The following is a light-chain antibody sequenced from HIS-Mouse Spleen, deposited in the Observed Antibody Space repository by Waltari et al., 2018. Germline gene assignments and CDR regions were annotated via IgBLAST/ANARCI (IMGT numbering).Light chain of an antibody. CDR1: SSHVGGYNY. CDR3: CSYAGSYTFV. Sequence: QSALTQPRPVSGSPGKAVTIPCPGPSSHVGGYNYVSWYQQHPGKAPKLMIYDVSKPPSGVPDRFSGSKSGNTASLTISGLQAEDEADYYCCSYAGSYTFVFGGGTKLTVL. J-gene: IGLJ2*01. CDR2: DVS. V-gene: IGLV2-11*01.